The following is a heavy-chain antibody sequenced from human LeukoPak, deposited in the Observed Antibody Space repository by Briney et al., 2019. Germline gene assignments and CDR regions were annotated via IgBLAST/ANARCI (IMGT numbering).Heavy chain of an antibody. D-gene: IGHD2-2*01. Sequence: GGSLRLSCAASGFTFSDYYMSWLRQAPGKRLEWVSYVSSDSSHIYYADSVKGRFTISRDNAKNSLYLQMNSLRTEDTAVYYCANTEYQRLGTDYWGQGTLVTVSS. CDR1: GFTFSDYY. CDR3: ANTEYQRLGTDY. V-gene: IGHV3-11*04. CDR2: VSSDSSHI. J-gene: IGHJ4*02.